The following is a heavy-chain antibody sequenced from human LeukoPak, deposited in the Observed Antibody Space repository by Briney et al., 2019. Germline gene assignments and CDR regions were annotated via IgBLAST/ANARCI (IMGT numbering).Heavy chain of an antibody. CDR3: ARRVHSSSWSSYFDY. J-gene: IGHJ4*02. Sequence: LRLSCAASGFTFSDYYMSWIRQPPGRGLEWIGSIHYSGSTSSNPSLRSRVTISVDKSKNQFSLKLSSVTAADTAVYYCARRVHSSSWSSYFDYWGQETLVTVSS. CDR1: GFTFSDYY. D-gene: IGHD6-13*01. CDR2: IHYSGST. V-gene: IGHV4-59*01.